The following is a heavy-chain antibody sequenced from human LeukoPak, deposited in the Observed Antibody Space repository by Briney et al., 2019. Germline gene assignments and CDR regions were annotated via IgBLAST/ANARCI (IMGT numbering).Heavy chain of an antibody. Sequence: GGSLRLSCAASGFTLSSNYMSWVRHAPGRGLEWVSVIYIGGSTYYADSVKSRCTISRDNAKNTVYLQMNSLRAEDTAVYYCTRDLPTVIWGQGTLVTVSS. CDR1: GFTLSSNY. J-gene: IGHJ4*02. CDR2: IYIGGST. D-gene: IGHD4-17*01. V-gene: IGHV3-53*01. CDR3: TRDLPTVI.